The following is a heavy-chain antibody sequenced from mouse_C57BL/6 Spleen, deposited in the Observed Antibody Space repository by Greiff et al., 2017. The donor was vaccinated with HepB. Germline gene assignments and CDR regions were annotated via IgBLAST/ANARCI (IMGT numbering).Heavy chain of an antibody. CDR2: ISSGSSTI. CDR1: GFTFSDYG. D-gene: IGHD2-4*01. Sequence: EVQRVESGGGLVKPGGSLKLSCAASGFTFSDYGMHWVRQAPEKGLEWVAYISSGSSTIYYADTVKGRFTISRDNAKNTLFLQMTSLRSEDTAMYYCAIYYDYVLFAYWGQGTLVTVSA. CDR3: AIYYDYVLFAY. J-gene: IGHJ3*01. V-gene: IGHV5-17*01.